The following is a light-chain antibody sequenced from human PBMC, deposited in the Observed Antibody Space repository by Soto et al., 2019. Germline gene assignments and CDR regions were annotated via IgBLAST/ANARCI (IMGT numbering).Light chain of an antibody. CDR1: QSISSW. Sequence: DIPMTQSPSTLSASVGDRVTITCRASQSISSWLAWFQQIPGKAPKLLIYKASVLVSGVPSRFSGSGSGTDFTLTISSLQPDDFATYYCQQYNTYSRTFGPGTKVEIK. J-gene: IGKJ1*01. V-gene: IGKV1-5*03. CDR3: QQYNTYSRT. CDR2: KAS.